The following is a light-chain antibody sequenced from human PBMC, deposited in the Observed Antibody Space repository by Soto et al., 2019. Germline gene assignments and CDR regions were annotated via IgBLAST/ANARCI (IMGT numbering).Light chain of an antibody. CDR2: SAS. CDR3: QQARSFPLT. CDR1: EAISSW. V-gene: IGKV1-12*01. Sequence: DIKMTQSPSSVSASVGDRVTITCWASEAISSWLAWYQQKPGRAPKLLIYSASSLQNGAPSRFTGSGSGTDFTLTITSLQPDDTAIYYCQQARSFPLTFGGGTKVEIK. J-gene: IGKJ4*01.